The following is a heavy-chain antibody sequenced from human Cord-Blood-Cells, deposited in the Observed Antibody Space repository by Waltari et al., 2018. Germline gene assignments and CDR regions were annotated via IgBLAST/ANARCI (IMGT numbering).Heavy chain of an antibody. Sequence: QVQLVQSGAEVKKPGASVKVSCKASGYTFTGYYMHWVRQAPGQVLEWMGWINPNSGGTNYAQKFQGRVTMTRDTSISTAYMELSRLRSDDTAVYYCARDIDTGGGWLGRQFLLDYWGQGTLVTVSS. CDR3: ARDIDTGGGWLGRQFLLDY. J-gene: IGHJ4*02. V-gene: IGHV1-2*02. CDR1: GYTFTGYY. D-gene: IGHD2-8*02. CDR2: INPNSGGT.